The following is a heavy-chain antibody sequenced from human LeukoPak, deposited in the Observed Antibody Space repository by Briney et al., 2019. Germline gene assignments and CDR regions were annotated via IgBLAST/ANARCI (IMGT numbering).Heavy chain of an antibody. CDR3: ANSPYYYDSSGYYYASHFDY. CDR1: GFTFSSYA. CDR2: ISYDGSNK. Sequence: GGSLRLSCAASGFTFSSYAMHWVRQAPGKGLEWVAVISYDGSNKYYADSVKGRFTISRDNSKNTLYLQMNSLRAEDTAVYYCANSPYYYDSSGYYYASHFDYWGQGTLVTVSA. J-gene: IGHJ4*02. D-gene: IGHD3-22*01. V-gene: IGHV3-30*04.